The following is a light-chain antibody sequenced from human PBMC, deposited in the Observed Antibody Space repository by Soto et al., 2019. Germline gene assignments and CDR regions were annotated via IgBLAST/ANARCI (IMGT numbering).Light chain of an antibody. V-gene: IGKV1-33*01. J-gene: IGKJ2*01. CDR2: DAA. CDR3: QQFYLLPT. CDR1: QDIRNF. Sequence: DIQMNQSPSSLAASVGDRATITCQTSQDIRNFLNWYQQKQGKAHKTLIYDAANLEAGVPSRFSGSGCGTDFTFTISSLQPDDIATYYCQQFYLLPTFRQGTNLEIK.